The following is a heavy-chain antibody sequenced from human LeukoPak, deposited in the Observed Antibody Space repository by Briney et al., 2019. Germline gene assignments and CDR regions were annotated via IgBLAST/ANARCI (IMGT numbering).Heavy chain of an antibody. CDR1: GYTFTSYY. J-gene: IGHJ5*02. V-gene: IGHV1-46*01. CDR3: ARAQGSGWWFYNWFDP. Sequence: GASVKVSCKASGYTFTSYYMHWVRQAPGQGLEWMGIINPSGGSTSYAQKFQGRVAMTRDTSTSTVYMELSNLRSEDTAVYYCARAQGSGWWFYNWFDPWGQGTLVTVSS. D-gene: IGHD6-19*01. CDR2: INPSGGST.